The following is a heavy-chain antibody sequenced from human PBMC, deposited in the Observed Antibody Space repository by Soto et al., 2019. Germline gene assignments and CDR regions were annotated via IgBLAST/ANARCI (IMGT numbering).Heavy chain of an antibody. J-gene: IGHJ6*03. CDR2: SNPNSGNT. D-gene: IGHD6-13*01. CDR3: ARGLRKYSSSWYPLQRYYYYMDV. CDR1: GYTFTSYD. V-gene: IGHV1-8*01. Sequence: QVQLVQSGAEVKKPGASVKVSCKASGYTFTSYDINWVRQATGQGLEWMGWSNPNSGNTGYAQKFQGRVTMTRNTSMSTAYMELSSLRSEDTAVYYCARGLRKYSSSWYPLQRYYYYMDVWGKGTTVTVSS.